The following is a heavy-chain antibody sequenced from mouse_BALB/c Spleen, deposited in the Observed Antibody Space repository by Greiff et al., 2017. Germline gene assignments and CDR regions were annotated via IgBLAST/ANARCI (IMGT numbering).Heavy chain of an antibody. J-gene: IGHJ3*01. V-gene: IGHV14-3*02. CDR2: IDPANGNT. Sequence: EVQLQQSGAELVKPGASVKLSCTASGFNIKDTYMHWVKQRPEQGLEWIGRIDPANGNTKYDPKFQGKATITADTSSNTAYLQLSSLTSEDTAVYYCAREVDGNSWFAYWGQGTLVTVSA. CDR1: GFNIKDTY. D-gene: IGHD2-1*01. CDR3: AREVDGNSWFAY.